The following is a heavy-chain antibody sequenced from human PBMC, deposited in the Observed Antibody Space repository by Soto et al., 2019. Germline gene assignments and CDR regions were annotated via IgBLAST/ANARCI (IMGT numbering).Heavy chain of an antibody. Sequence: GGSLRLSCAASGFTFSTYGLQWVRQAPGKGLDWVALIWYDGSNKYYADSVKGRFTISRDNSKNTLYLQMNGLRVEDTAVYYCARDMGYASGHGFDYWGQGTLVTVSS. V-gene: IGHV3-33*01. CDR3: ARDMGYASGHGFDY. D-gene: IGHD6-19*01. J-gene: IGHJ4*02. CDR2: IWYDGSNK. CDR1: GFTFSTYG.